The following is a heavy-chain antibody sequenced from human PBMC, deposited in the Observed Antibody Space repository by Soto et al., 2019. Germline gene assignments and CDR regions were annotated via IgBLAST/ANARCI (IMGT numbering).Heavy chain of an antibody. Sequence: PGGSLRLSCSTSGFTFSRYAMTWVRQAPGKGLEWVAVISYDGSNKYYADSVKGRFTISRDNSKNTLYLQMNSLRAEDTAVYYCAKLPDTVTTDGFDYWGQGTLVTVSS. CDR3: AKLPDTVTTDGFDY. J-gene: IGHJ4*02. V-gene: IGHV3-30*18. CDR1: GFTFSRYA. D-gene: IGHD4-4*01. CDR2: ISYDGSNK.